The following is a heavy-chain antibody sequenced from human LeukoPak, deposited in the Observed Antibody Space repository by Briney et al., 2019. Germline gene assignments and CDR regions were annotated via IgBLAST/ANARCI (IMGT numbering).Heavy chain of an antibody. CDR2: ISAYNGNT. Sequence: GASVKVSCKASGYTFTSYGISWVRQAAGQGLEWMGWISAYNGNTNYAQKLQGRVTMTTDTSTSTAYMELGSLRSDDTAVYYCARDPAGYSSGWPLFDYWGQGTLVTVSS. CDR3: ARDPAGYSSGWPLFDY. CDR1: GYTFTSYG. D-gene: IGHD6-19*01. J-gene: IGHJ4*02. V-gene: IGHV1-18*01.